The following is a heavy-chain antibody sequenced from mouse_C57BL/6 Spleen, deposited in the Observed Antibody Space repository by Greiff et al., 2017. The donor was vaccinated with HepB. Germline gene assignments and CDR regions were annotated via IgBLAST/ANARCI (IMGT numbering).Heavy chain of an antibody. D-gene: IGHD1-1*01. CDR2: IWSGGST. CDR3: ARDEGYYGSTEGDAMDY. J-gene: IGHJ4*01. Sequence: QVQLKQSGPGLVQPSQSLSITCTVSGFSLTSYGVHWVRQSPGKGLEWLGVIWSGGSTDYNAAFISRLSISKDNSKSQVFFKMNSLQADDTAIYYCARDEGYYGSTEGDAMDYWGQGTSVTVSS. CDR1: GFSLTSYG. V-gene: IGHV2-2*01.